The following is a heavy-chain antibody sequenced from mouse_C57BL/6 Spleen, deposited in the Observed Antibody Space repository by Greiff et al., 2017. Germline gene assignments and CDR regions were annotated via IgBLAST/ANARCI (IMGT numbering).Heavy chain of an antibody. CDR1: GYTFTSYW. CDR2: INPSSGYT. D-gene: IGHD2-4*01. CDR3: ARRDDYDSDY. Sequence: VQLQQSGAELAKPGASVKLSCKASGYTFTSYWMHWVKQRPGQGLEWIGYINPSSGYTKYNQKFKDKATVTADKSSSTAYMQLSSLTYEDSAVYYWARRDDYDSDYWGQGTTLTVSS. J-gene: IGHJ2*01. V-gene: IGHV1-7*01.